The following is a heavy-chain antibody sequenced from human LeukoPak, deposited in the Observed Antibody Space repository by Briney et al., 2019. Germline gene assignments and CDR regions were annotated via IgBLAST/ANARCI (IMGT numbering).Heavy chain of an antibody. V-gene: IGHV3-30-3*01. J-gene: IGHJ3*02. CDR3: ARAWGDGFDI. CDR1: GFTFSSYA. Sequence: GGSLRLSCAASGFTFSSYAMHWVRQAPGKGLEWVAVISYDGSNKYYGDSVKGRFTISRDNAKNSLYLQMNSLRAEDTAVYYCARAWGDGFDIWGQGTMVTVSS. CDR2: ISYDGSNK. D-gene: IGHD3-16*01.